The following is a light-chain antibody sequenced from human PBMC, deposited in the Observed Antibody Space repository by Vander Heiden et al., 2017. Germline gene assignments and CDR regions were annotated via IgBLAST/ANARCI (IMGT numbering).Light chain of an antibody. CDR1: QAISSY. CDR2: DAS. V-gene: IGKV1-9*01. J-gene: IGKJ4*01. Sequence: IQLTQSPSSLSASVGDRVSITCRASQAISSYLAWYQQKPGKAPRLLIYDASTLHRGVPSRFCGSGSGTEFTLTISSLQPEDFATYFCQQLNNYPLTFGGGTKVEIK. CDR3: QQLNNYPLT.